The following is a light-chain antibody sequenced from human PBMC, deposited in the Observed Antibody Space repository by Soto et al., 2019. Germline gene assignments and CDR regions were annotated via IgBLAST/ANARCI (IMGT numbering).Light chain of an antibody. J-gene: IGLJ1*01. CDR3: TSYTSSGTYV. Sequence: QSVLTQPASVSGSPGQSITISCTGTSSDVGAYNYVSWYQQHPGEAPKFMIFDVSNRPSGVSNRFSGSKSGNTASLTISGLQAEDEADYYCTSYTSSGTYVFGTGTKSPS. V-gene: IGLV2-14*01. CDR1: SSDVGAYNY. CDR2: DVS.